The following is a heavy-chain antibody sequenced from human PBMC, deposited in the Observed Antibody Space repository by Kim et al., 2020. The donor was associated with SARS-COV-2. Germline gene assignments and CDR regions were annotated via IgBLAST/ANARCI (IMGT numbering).Heavy chain of an antibody. Sequence: GGSLRLSCAASGFTFSSYAMSWVRQAPGKGLEWVSAISGSGGSTYYADSVKGRFTISRDNSKNTLYLQMNSLRAEDTAVYYCVKDEAAAGTFLFGNYYYYYGMDVWGQGTTVTVSS. CDR1: GFTFSSYA. CDR2: ISGSGGST. V-gene: IGHV3-23*01. CDR3: VKDEAAAGTFLFGNYYYYYGMDV. J-gene: IGHJ6*02. D-gene: IGHD6-13*01.